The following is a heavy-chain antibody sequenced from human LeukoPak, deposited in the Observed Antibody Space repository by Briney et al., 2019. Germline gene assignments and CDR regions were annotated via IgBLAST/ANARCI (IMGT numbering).Heavy chain of an antibody. J-gene: IGHJ4*02. Sequence: PSETLSLTCTVSGGSISSSSYYWGWIRQPPGKGLEWIGSIYYSGSTYYNPSLESRVTISVDTSKNQFSLKLSSVTAADTAVYYCARLSSSWIVDYWGQGTLVTVSS. D-gene: IGHD6-13*01. CDR3: ARLSSSWIVDY. CDR1: GGSISSSSYY. CDR2: IYYSGST. V-gene: IGHV4-39*01.